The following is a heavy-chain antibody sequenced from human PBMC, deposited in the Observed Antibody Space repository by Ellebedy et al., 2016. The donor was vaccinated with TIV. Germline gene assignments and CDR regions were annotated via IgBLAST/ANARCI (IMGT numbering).Heavy chain of an antibody. CDR3: AREKLELLLPFYGMDV. V-gene: IGHV1-69*04. J-gene: IGHJ6*02. CDR2: IIPILGIA. CDR1: GYTFTSYG. D-gene: IGHD1-7*01. Sequence: AASVKVSCKASGYTFTSYGISWVRQAPGQGLEWMGRIIPILGIANYAQKFQGRVTITADKSTSTAYMELSSLRSEDTAVYYCAREKLELLLPFYGMDVWGQGTTVTVSS.